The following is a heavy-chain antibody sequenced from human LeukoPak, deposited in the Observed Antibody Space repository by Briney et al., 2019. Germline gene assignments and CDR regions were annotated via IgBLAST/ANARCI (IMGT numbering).Heavy chain of an antibody. CDR3: ARRAGDYSHPYDY. Sequence: GGSLRLSCAASEFTFSSYSMNWVRQAPGKGLEWASSISSSSSYIYYADSVKGRFTISRDNSKNTFHLQMNSLRAEDTAVYYCARRAGDYSHPYDYWGQGTLVTVSS. V-gene: IGHV3-21*04. J-gene: IGHJ4*02. CDR1: EFTFSSYS. CDR2: ISSSSSYI. D-gene: IGHD3-22*01.